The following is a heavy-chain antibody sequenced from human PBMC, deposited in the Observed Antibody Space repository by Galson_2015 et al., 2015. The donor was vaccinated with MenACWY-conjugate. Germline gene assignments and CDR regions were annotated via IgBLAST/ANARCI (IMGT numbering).Heavy chain of an antibody. CDR3: ARDRMYYYDSSGYSAVDY. D-gene: IGHD3-22*01. J-gene: IGHJ4*02. Sequence: SVKVSCKASGGTFSSYAISWVRQAPGQGLEWMGRIIPILGIANYAQKFQGRVTITADKSTSTAYMELSSLRSEDTAVYYCARDRMYYYDSSGYSAVDYWGQGTPVTVSS. CDR2: IIPILGIA. V-gene: IGHV1-69*04. CDR1: GGTFSSYA.